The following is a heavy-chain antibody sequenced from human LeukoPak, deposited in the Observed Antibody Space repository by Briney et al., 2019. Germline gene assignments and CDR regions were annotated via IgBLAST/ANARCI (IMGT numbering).Heavy chain of an antibody. D-gene: IGHD4-17*01. V-gene: IGHV1-69*06. Sequence: ASVKVSCKASGGTFSSYAISWVRQAPGQGLEWMGGIIPIFGTANYAQKFQGRVTITADKSTSTAYMELSSLRSVDTAVYYCATTNDDYGDYTLDYWGQGTLVTVSS. CDR3: ATTNDDYGDYTLDY. CDR2: IIPIFGTA. CDR1: GGTFSSYA. J-gene: IGHJ4*02.